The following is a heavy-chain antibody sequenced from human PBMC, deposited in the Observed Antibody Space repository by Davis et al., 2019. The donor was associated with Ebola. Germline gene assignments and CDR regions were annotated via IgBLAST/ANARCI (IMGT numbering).Heavy chain of an antibody. CDR2: IYYSGST. V-gene: IGHV4-30-4*01. Sequence: PSETLSLTCTVSGGSISSGDYYWSWIRQPPGKGLEWIGYIYYSGSTYYNPSLKSRVTISETSKNQFSLKLSSVTAADTAVYYCAREGPDALLPRRNAFDIWGQGTMVTVSS. D-gene: IGHD2/OR15-2a*01. CDR3: AREGPDALLPRRNAFDI. CDR1: GGSISSGDYY. J-gene: IGHJ3*02.